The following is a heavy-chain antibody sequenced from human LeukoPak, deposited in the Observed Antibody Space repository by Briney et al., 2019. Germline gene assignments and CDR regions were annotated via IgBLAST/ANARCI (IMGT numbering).Heavy chain of an antibody. Sequence: PSETLSLTCTVSGGSISSSSYYWGWIRQPPGKGLEWIGSIYYSGSTYYNPSLKSRVTISVDTSKNQFSLKLSSVTAADTAVYYCARALRGTIFGVVKKRGNWFDPWGQGTLVTVSS. CDR1: GGSISSSSYY. D-gene: IGHD3-3*01. CDR3: ARALRGTIFGVVKKRGNWFDP. V-gene: IGHV4-39*07. CDR2: IYYSGST. J-gene: IGHJ5*02.